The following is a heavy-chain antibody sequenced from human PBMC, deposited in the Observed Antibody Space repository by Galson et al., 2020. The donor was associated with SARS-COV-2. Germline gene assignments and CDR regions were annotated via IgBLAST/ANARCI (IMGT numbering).Heavy chain of an antibody. V-gene: IGHV4-39*01. D-gene: IGHD3-3*01. CDR2: IYYSGST. J-gene: IGHJ2*01. Sequence: LEWIGSIYYSGSTYYNPSLKSRVTISVDTSKNQFSLKLSSVTAADTAVYYCARHPYYDFWGGYLPYYWYFDLWGRGTLVTVSS. CDR3: ARHPYYDFWGGYLPYYWYFDL.